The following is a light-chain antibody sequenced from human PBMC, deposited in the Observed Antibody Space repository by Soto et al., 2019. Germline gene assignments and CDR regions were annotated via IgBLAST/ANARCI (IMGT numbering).Light chain of an antibody. CDR1: SNDIGVSNY. CDR3: TSYTRTTTLVV. V-gene: IGLV2-14*03. Sequence: QSALTQPASVSGSPGQSITVSCTGTSNDIGVSNYVSWYQQHPGKAPRLIIYDVDNRPSGVSARFSGSKSGNTASLTISGLQTEDEADYYCTSYTRTTTLVVFGGGTKLTVL. CDR2: DVD. J-gene: IGLJ3*02.